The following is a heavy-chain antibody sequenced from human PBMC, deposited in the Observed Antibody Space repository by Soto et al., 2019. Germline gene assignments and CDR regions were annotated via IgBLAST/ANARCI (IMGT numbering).Heavy chain of an antibody. CDR1: GGSISSGGYY. V-gene: IGHV4-31*03. CDR3: ARLNANYYYYYTDV. Sequence: PSETLSLTCTVSGGSISSGGYYWSWIRQHPGKGLEWIGYIYYSGSTYYNPSLKSRVTISLDTSKNQFSLKMSSVTAADTAVYYCARLNANYYYYYTDVWGKGTTVTVSS. CDR2: IYYSGST. J-gene: IGHJ6*03.